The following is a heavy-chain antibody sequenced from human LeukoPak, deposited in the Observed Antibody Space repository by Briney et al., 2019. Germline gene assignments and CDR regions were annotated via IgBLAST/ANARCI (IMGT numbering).Heavy chain of an antibody. V-gene: IGHV3-11*01. CDR1: GFTFSDYY. CDR2: ISSSGSTI. Sequence: NPGGSLRLSCAASGFTFSDYYMSSIRQAPGKGLEWVSYISSSGSTIYYADSVKGRFTISRDNAKNSLYLQMNSLRAEDTAVYYCASYYYGSGSYSTEGGQGTLVTVSS. CDR3: ASYYYGSGSYSTE. D-gene: IGHD3-10*01. J-gene: IGHJ4*02.